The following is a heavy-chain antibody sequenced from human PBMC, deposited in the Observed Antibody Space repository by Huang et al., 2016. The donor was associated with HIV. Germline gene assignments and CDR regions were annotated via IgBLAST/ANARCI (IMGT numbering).Heavy chain of an antibody. J-gene: IGHJ3*02. Sequence: QVQLVESGGGVVQPGGSLRLSFAASGFTFSSYGMHWVRRAPGNGREWVAFIRYDGSNKYYADSGRGRFTISRDNSKNTLYLQMNSLRAEDTAVYYCAKGSMANAFDIWGQGTMVTVSS. D-gene: IGHD3-10*01. V-gene: IGHV3-30*02. CDR1: GFTFSSYG. CDR2: IRYDGSNK. CDR3: AKGSMANAFDI.